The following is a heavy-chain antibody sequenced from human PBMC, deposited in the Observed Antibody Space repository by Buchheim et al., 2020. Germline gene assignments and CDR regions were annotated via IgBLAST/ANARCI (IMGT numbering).Heavy chain of an antibody. Sequence: EVQLVESGGGLVQPGGSLRLSCAASGFTFSNYWMHWVRQAPGKGLVWVSRINSDGSSTSYADSVKGRFTISRDNAKNKLYLQMNSLRAEDTAVYYCARGYYDSSGYYFYYFDYWGQGTL. CDR3: ARGYYDSSGYYFYYFDY. CDR2: INSDGSST. CDR1: GFTFSNYW. D-gene: IGHD3-22*01. J-gene: IGHJ4*02. V-gene: IGHV3-74*01.